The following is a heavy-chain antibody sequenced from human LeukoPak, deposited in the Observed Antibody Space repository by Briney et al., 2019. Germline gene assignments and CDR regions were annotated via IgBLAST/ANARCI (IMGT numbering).Heavy chain of an antibody. CDR2: IRSKAYGGTT. CDR3: TRDFGIFDY. J-gene: IGHJ4*02. Sequence: GGSLRLSCTASGFTFGDYAMSWVRQAPGKGLEWVGFIRSKAYGGTTEYAASVKGRFTISRDDSNSIAYLQMNSLKTEDTAVYYCTRDFGIFDYWGQGTLVTVSS. D-gene: IGHD3-16*01. CDR1: GFTFGDYA. V-gene: IGHV3-49*04.